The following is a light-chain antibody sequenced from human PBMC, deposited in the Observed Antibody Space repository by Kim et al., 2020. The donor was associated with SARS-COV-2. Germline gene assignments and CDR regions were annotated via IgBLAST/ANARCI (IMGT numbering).Light chain of an antibody. V-gene: IGKV1-27*01. J-gene: IGKJ4*01. Sequence: SVGDRVTITCRASQGISNYLAWYQQKPGKVPKLLIYAASTLQSGVPSRFSGSGSGTDFTLTISSLQPEDVATYYCQKYNSAPPHTFGGGTKVDIK. CDR3: QKYNSAPPHT. CDR2: AAS. CDR1: QGISNY.